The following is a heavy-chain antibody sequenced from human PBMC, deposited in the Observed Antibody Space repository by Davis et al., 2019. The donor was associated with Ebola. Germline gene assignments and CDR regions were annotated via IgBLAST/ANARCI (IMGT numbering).Heavy chain of an antibody. J-gene: IGHJ4*02. CDR2: INAGNGNT. V-gene: IGHV1-3*01. CDR3: ARGGIQLWLDY. CDR1: GYTFTSYA. D-gene: IGHD5-18*01. Sequence: ASVKVSCKASGYTFTSYAMHWVRQAPGQRLEWMGWINAGNGNTKYSQKFQGRVTITRDTSASTAYMELRSLRSDDTAVYYCARGGIQLWLDYWGQGTLVTVSS.